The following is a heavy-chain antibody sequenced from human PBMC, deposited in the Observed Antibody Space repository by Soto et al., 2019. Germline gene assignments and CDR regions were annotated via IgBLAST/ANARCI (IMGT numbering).Heavy chain of an antibody. J-gene: IGHJ3*02. D-gene: IGHD3-9*01. V-gene: IGHV4-39*02. Sequence: SDTLSLTCSVSGGSISSSSYYWGWIRQPPGKGLEWIGSIYYSGSTYYNPSLKSRVTISVDTSKNQFSLKLSSVTAADTAVYYCARDIRHYDILTGYFDDAFDIWGQGTMVTVSS. CDR2: IYYSGST. CDR1: GGSISSSSYY. CDR3: ARDIRHYDILTGYFDDAFDI.